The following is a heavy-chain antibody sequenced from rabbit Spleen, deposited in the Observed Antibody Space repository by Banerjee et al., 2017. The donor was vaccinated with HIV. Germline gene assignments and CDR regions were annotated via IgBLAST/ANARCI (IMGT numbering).Heavy chain of an antibody. Sequence: QSLEEYGGDLVKPGASLTLTCTASGVSFSISSYMCWVRQAPGKGLEWIACIDAGSSGFTYFATWAKGRFTISKTSSTTLTLQMTRLTAADTATYFCARDTASTFSSYGMDLWGPGTLVTVS. D-gene: IGHD7-1*01. CDR3: ARDTASTFSSYGMDL. V-gene: IGHV1S40*01. J-gene: IGHJ6*01. CDR2: IDAGSSGFT. CDR1: GVSFSISSY.